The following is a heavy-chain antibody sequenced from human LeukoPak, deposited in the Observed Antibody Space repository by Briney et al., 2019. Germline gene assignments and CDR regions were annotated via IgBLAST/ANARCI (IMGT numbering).Heavy chain of an antibody. J-gene: IGHJ4*02. D-gene: IGHD3-9*01. V-gene: IGHV4-61*02. CDR3: ATGGLLRYFDWSYYFDY. CDR2: IYTSGST. Sequence: SETLSLTCTVSGGSISSGSYYWSWIRQPAGKGLEWIGRIYTSGSTNYNPSLKSRVTISVDTSKNQFSLKLSSVTAADTAVYYCATGGLLRYFDWSYYFDYWGQGTLVTVSS. CDR1: GGSISSGSYY.